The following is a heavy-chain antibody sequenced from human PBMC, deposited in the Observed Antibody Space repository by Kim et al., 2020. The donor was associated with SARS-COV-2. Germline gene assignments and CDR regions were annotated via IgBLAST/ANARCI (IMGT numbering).Heavy chain of an antibody. V-gene: IGHV1-2*02. Sequence: AQKFQGRVTMTRDTSISTAYMELGRLGSDDTAVYYCAREGTIGLVYGLDYWGQGTLVTVSS. CDR3: AREGTIGLVYGLDY. D-gene: IGHD2-8*01. J-gene: IGHJ4*02.